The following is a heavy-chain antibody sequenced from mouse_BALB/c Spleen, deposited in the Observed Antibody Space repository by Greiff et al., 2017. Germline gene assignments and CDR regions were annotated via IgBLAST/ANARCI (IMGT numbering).Heavy chain of an antibody. J-gene: IGHJ4*01. Sequence: EVKVVESGGGLVQPGGSRKLSCAASGFTFSSFGMHWVRQAPEKGLEWVAYISSGSSTIYYADTVKGRFTISRDNPKNTLFLQMTSLRSEDTAMYYCARSNYRYYYAMDYWGQGTSVTVSS. CDR3: ARSNYRYYYAMDY. V-gene: IGHV5-17*02. CDR2: ISSGSSTI. CDR1: GFTFSSFG. D-gene: IGHD2-14*01.